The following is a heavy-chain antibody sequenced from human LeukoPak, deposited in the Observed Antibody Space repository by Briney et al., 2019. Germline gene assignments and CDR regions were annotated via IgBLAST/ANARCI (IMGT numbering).Heavy chain of an antibody. CDR1: GFTFSSYW. V-gene: IGHV3-7*01. Sequence: GGSLRLSCAASGFTFSSYWMSWVRQAPGKGLEWVANIKQDGSEKYYVDSVKGRFTISRDNAKNSLYLQMNSLRAEDTAVYYRARGRCDGYPPFDYWGQGTLVTVSS. D-gene: IGHD2-21*01. CDR2: IKQDGSEK. CDR3: ARGRCDGYPPFDY. J-gene: IGHJ4*02.